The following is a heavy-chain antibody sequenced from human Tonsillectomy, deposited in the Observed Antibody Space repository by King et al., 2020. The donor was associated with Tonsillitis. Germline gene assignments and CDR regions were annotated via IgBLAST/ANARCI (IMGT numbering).Heavy chain of an antibody. CDR1: GYSFTSYW. J-gene: IGHJ4*02. D-gene: IGHD6-13*01. V-gene: IGHV5-51*01. Sequence: GQLVQSGAEVKKPGESLKISCKGSGYSFTSYWIGWLRQMPGKGLEWMGIIYPGDSDTRYSPTFQGQVTISVAKSTSTAYLQWSSLKASDTAMYYCASSVKAAAGSLDYWGQGTLVTVAS. CDR2: IYPGDSDT. CDR3: ASSVKAAAGSLDY.